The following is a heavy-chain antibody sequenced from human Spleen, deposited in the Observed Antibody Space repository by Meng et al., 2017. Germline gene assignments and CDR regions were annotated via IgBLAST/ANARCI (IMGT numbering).Heavy chain of an antibody. CDR1: GGSISNNNYY. J-gene: IGHJ4*02. CDR3: ARYYYETSGLFDD. D-gene: IGHD3-22*01. V-gene: IGHV4-39*07. CDR2: IFYTGST. Sequence: SETLSLTCSVSGGSISNNNYYWVWIRQPPGKRLEWIGRIFYTGSTTYNPSLKNRVTISVDTSKNQFSLQLRSVTAADTAIYYCARYYYETSGLFDDWGQGTLVTVAS.